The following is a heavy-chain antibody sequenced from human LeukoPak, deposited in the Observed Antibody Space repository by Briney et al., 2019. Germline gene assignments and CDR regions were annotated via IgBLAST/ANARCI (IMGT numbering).Heavy chain of an antibody. CDR3: ARPGTGDPVRSLYAFDI. CDR2: IYPGDSDT. J-gene: IGHJ3*02. D-gene: IGHD7-27*01. V-gene: IGHV5-51*01. Sequence: GESLKVSCKGSGYSLTSYWIGWVGQMPGKGLEWMGLIYPGDSDTRYSPSFQGQVTISADKSISTAYLQWSSLKASDTAMYYCARPGTGDPVRSLYAFDIWGQGTMVTVSS. CDR1: GYSLTSYW.